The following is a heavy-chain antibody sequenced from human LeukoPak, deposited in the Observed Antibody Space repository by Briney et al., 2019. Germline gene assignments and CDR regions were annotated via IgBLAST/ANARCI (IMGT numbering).Heavy chain of an antibody. CDR1: GFTLRDYY. CDR2: ISGSGSTI. V-gene: IGHV3-11*04. D-gene: IGHD3-16*02. CDR3: ARVCGSDLNNNAFDI. Sequence: PGGSLRLSCAVSGFTLRDYYMTWIRQAPGKGLQWISYISGSGSTIYYADSVKGRFTISRDNAQNSVYLQMSSLRAEDTAVYYCARVCGSDLNNNAFDIWGQGTMVTVSS. J-gene: IGHJ3*02.